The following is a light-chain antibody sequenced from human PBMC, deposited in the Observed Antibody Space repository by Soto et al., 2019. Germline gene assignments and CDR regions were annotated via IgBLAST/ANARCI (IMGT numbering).Light chain of an antibody. CDR3: SSYAATNNYV. J-gene: IGLJ1*01. Sequence: SVLTQPPSASGSPGQSVAISCTGTSNDVGGYNYVSWYQQHPGKAPKLIIYEVSKRPSDIPDRFSGSKSGNTASLAVSGLQAEDEADYYCSSYAATNNYVFGTGTKVTV. CDR1: SNDVGGYNY. CDR2: EVS. V-gene: IGLV2-8*01.